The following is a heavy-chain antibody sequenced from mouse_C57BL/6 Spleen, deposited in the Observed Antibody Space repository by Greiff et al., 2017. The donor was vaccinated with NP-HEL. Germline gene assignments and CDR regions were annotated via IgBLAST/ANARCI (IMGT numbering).Heavy chain of an antibody. CDR3: ARRGYGIDY. Sequence: EVQLQQSGAELVKPGASVKLSCTASGFNIKDYYMHWVKQRTEQGLEWIGRIDPEDGETKYAPKFQGKATITADTSSNTADLQLSSLTSEDTAVYYCARRGYGIDYWGQGTTLTVSS. V-gene: IGHV14-2*01. D-gene: IGHD1-1*01. CDR1: GFNIKDYY. CDR2: IDPEDGET. J-gene: IGHJ2*01.